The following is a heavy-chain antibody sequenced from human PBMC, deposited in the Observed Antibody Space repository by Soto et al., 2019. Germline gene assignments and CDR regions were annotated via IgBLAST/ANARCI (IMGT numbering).Heavy chain of an antibody. CDR1: GYTFTGYY. CDR3: ARGAEGAVTYVGAFDI. V-gene: IGHV1-2*04. J-gene: IGHJ3*02. CDR2: INPNSGGT. D-gene: IGHD6-19*01. Sequence: ASVKVSCKASGYTFTGYYMHWVRQAPGQGLEWMGWINPNSGGTNYAQKFQGWVTMTRDTSISTAYMELSRLRSDDTAVYYCARGAEGAVTYVGAFDIWGQGTMVNVSS.